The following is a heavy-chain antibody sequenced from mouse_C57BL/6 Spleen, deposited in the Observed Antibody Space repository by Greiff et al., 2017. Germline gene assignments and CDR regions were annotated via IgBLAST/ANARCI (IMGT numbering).Heavy chain of an antibody. CDR3: TVYYDYDRVFDY. CDR2: IRLKSDNYAT. V-gene: IGHV6-3*01. Sequence: DVQLVESGGGLVQPGGSMKLSCVASGFTFSNYWMNWVRQSPEKGLEWVAQIRLKSDNYATHYAESVKGRFTISRDDSKSSVYLQMNNLRAEDTGIYYCTVYYDYDRVFDYWGQGTTLTVSS. CDR1: GFTFSNYW. D-gene: IGHD2-4*01. J-gene: IGHJ2*01.